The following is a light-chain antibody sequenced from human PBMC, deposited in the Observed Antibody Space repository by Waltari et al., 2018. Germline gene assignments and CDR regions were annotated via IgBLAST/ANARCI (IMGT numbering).Light chain of an antibody. J-gene: IGKJ4*01. CDR2: DAA. CDR3: QQRTDWPLT. V-gene: IGKV3-11*01. CDR1: QSVKMY. Sequence: EIVLTQSPGTLSLSPGERATLSCRASQSVKMYSAWYQQKPGQAPRLLIYDAATRATGIPARFSGSGSGTDFILTISGLEPEDFGVYYCQQRTDWPLTFGGGTKVEIK.